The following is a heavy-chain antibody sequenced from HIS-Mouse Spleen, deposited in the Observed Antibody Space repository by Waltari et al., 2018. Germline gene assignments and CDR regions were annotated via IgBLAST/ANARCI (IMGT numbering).Heavy chain of an antibody. J-gene: IGHJ3*02. V-gene: IGHV4-39*07. Sequence: QLQLQESGPGLVKPSETLSLTCTVSGGSISSSSYYWGWIRQPPGKGLEWIGSIYYSGTNYYNPSIKSRVTISVDTSKNQFSLKLSSVTAADTAVYYCARDPLYYYDSSGYPDAFDIWGQGTMVTVSS. CDR1: GGSISSSSYY. CDR2: IYYSGTN. CDR3: ARDPLYYYDSSGYPDAFDI. D-gene: IGHD3-22*01.